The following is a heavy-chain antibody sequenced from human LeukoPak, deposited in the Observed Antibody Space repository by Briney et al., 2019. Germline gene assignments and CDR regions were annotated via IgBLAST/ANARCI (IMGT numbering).Heavy chain of an antibody. V-gene: IGHV1-69*11. CDR1: GGTFSSYA. Sequence: SVKVSCKASGGTFSSYAISWVRQAPGQGLEWMGWIIPILGSANYAQSFQGRVTMTADESTSTAYMELSSLRSEDTAVYYCATSSRTYSSTDYWGQGTLVTVSS. CDR2: IIPILGSA. J-gene: IGHJ4*02. CDR3: ATSSRTYSSTDY. D-gene: IGHD6-13*01.